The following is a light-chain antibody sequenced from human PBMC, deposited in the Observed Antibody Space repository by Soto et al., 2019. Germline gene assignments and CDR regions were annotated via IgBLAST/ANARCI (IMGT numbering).Light chain of an antibody. CDR2: DAS. V-gene: IGKV1-5*01. Sequence: DIQMTQSPSTLSAPVGDRVTITCRASQSISTWLAWYQQKPGKAPKLLIYDASSLQSGVPSRFSGSGSGTEFTLTISSLQPDDFATYYCQQYESHSSSTFGQGTKLESK. J-gene: IGKJ2*01. CDR3: QQYESHSSST. CDR1: QSISTW.